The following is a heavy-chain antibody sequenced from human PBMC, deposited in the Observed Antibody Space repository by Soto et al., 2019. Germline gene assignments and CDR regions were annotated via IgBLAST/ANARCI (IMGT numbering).Heavy chain of an antibody. CDR3: ARATRDYYDSSGYQLGFDY. CDR1: GGSISSYY. V-gene: IGHV4-59*01. D-gene: IGHD3-22*01. J-gene: IGHJ4*02. CDR2: IYYSGST. Sequence: LSLTCTVSGGSISSYYWSWIRQPPGKGLEWIGYIYYSGSTNYNPSLKSRVTISVDTSKNQFSLKLSSVTAADTAVYYCARATRDYYDSSGYQLGFDYWGQGTLVTVSS.